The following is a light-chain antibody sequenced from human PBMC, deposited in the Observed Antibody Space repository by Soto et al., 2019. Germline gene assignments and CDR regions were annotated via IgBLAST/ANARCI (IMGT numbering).Light chain of an antibody. Sequence: EILLTQSPGTLSLSPGERATLSCRASQSVSNNYLAWYQQKPGQAPRLLIYGASSRVTGIPARFSGSGSGTDFTLIISRLEPEDFVVYYCRQYGGSVMVTFGGGTKVEI. J-gene: IGKJ4*01. CDR1: QSVSNNY. V-gene: IGKV3-20*01. CDR2: GAS. CDR3: RQYGGSVMVT.